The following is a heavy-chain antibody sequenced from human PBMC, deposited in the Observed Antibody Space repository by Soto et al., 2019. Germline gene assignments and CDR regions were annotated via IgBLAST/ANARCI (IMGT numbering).Heavy chain of an antibody. CDR2: INSDGSRT. D-gene: IGHD3-22*01. J-gene: IGHJ4*02. CDR1: GFTFSSYW. Sequence: EVQLVESGGGIVQPGGSLRLSCAASGFTFSSYWMHWVRQAPGKGLVWVSRINSDGSRTSYADSAKGRFTISRDNAKNTVYLQMHSLSAEDTAVDYCARGDCDYYDGNGYLGRHWGQGTLVTVSS. CDR3: ARGDCDYYDGNGYLGRH. V-gene: IGHV3-74*01.